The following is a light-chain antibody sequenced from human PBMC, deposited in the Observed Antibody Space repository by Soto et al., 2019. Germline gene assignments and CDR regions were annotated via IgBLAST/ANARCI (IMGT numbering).Light chain of an antibody. J-gene: IGKJ3*01. CDR2: DAS. V-gene: IGKV3-11*01. Sequence: EIVLTQSPATLSLSPGERATLSCRASQSVSSYLAWYQQKPGQAPRLLIYDASNRATGIPARFSGSGSWTDFTLTISSQELEDLAVYYCQQRSNFFGPGTKVDIK. CDR3: QQRSNF. CDR1: QSVSSY.